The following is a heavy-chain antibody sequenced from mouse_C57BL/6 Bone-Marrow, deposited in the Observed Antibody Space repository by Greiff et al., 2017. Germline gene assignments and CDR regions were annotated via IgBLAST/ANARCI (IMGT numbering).Heavy chain of an antibody. CDR3: TREGIYYYGSSYWYFDV. CDR2: IYPGNSDT. D-gene: IGHD1-1*01. V-gene: IGHV1-5*01. CDR1: GYTFTSYW. Sequence: EVQLQQSGPVLARPGASVTMSCKTSGYTFTSYWMHWVKQRPGQGLEWIGAIYPGNSDTSYNQKFKGKAKLTAVTSASTAYMELSSLTNEDSAVYYCTREGIYYYGSSYWYFDVWGTGTTVTVSS. J-gene: IGHJ1*03.